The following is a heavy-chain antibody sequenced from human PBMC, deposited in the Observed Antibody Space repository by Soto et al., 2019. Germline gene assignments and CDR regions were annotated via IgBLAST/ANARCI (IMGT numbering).Heavy chain of an antibody. J-gene: IGHJ6*03. Sequence: SETLSLTCTVSGGSISSYYWSWIRQPPGKGLEWIGYIYYSGSTNYNPSLKSRVTISVDTSKNQFSLKLSSVTAADTAMYYCARVGSHYYYYYMDVWGKGTTVTVSS. V-gene: IGHV4-59*01. CDR3: ARVGSHYYYYYMDV. D-gene: IGHD3-16*01. CDR1: GGSISSYY. CDR2: IYYSGST.